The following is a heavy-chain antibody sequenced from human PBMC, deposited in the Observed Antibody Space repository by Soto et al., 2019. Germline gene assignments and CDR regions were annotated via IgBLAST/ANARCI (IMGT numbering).Heavy chain of an antibody. Sequence: XVSLRLSCAASGFTFSSYGMHWVRQAPGKGLEWVAVISYDGSNKYYADSVKGRFTISRDNSKNTLYLQMNRLRAEDTAVYYCAKSLNYDFWSGNYGMDVWGQGTTVTVSS. CDR3: AKSLNYDFWSGNYGMDV. CDR1: GFTFSSYG. D-gene: IGHD3-3*01. J-gene: IGHJ6*02. CDR2: ISYDGSNK. V-gene: IGHV3-30*18.